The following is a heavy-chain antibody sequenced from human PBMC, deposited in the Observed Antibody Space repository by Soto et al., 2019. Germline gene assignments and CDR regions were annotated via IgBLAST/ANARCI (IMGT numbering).Heavy chain of an antibody. Sequence: PGESLKISCKGSGYSFTSYWISWVRQMPGKGLEWMGRIDPSDSYTNYSPSFQGHVTISADKSISTAYLQWSSLKASDTAMYYCASVYCSSTSCYPYGMHVWGQGTTVTVYS. J-gene: IGHJ6*02. CDR3: ASVYCSSTSCYPYGMHV. CDR1: GYSFTSYW. CDR2: IDPSDSYT. V-gene: IGHV5-10-1*01. D-gene: IGHD2-2*01.